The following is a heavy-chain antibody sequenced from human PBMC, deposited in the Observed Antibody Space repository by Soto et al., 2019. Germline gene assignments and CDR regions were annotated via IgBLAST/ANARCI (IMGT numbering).Heavy chain of an antibody. V-gene: IGHV4-31*03. Sequence: TLSLTCTVSGGSISSGGYYWSWIRQHPGKGLEWIGYIYYSGSTYYNPSLKSRVTISVDTSKNQFSLKLSSVTAADTAVYYCARDTAAGWPHYYGMDVWGQGTTVTVSS. CDR2: IYYSGST. CDR1: GGSISSGGYY. J-gene: IGHJ6*02. D-gene: IGHD2-15*01. CDR3: ARDTAAGWPHYYGMDV.